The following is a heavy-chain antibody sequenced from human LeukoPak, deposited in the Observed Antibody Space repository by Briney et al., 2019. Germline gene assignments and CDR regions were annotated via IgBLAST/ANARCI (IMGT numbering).Heavy chain of an antibody. CDR2: IWYDGSNK. Sequence: GGSLRLTCAASGFTFSSYGMHWVRQAPGKGLEWVAVIWYDGSNKYYADSVKGRFTISRDNSKNTLYLQMNSLRAEDTAVYYCARGHYGMDVWGQGTTVTVSS. CDR1: GFTFSSYG. V-gene: IGHV3-33*01. CDR3: ARGHYGMDV. J-gene: IGHJ6*02.